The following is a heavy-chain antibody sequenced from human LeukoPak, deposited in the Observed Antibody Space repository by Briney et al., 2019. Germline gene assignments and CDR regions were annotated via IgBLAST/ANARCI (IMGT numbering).Heavy chain of an antibody. Sequence: GGSLRLSCAASGFTFTSYNAHWVRRAPGKGLEWVAVISYDGRNEYYADSVQGRFIISRDNSKNTLFLQMNSLRAEDAAVYYCAREEKSGWYDYWGQGTLVTVSS. CDR3: AREEKSGWYDY. D-gene: IGHD6-19*01. V-gene: IGHV3-30*04. CDR1: GFTFTSYN. J-gene: IGHJ4*02. CDR2: ISYDGRNE.